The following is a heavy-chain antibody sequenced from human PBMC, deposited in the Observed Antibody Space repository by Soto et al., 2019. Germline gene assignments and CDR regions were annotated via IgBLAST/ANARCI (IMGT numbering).Heavy chain of an antibody. Sequence: SQTLSLTCAISGDSVSSKRVAWNWIRQSPSRGLEWLGRTYYRSKWSFDYAVSVKSRIIINPDTSKNQFSLQLNSVISEDTAVYYCEGSRHSLFVFWGQGTVVTVSA. J-gene: IGHJ4*02. V-gene: IGHV6-1*01. D-gene: IGHD3-10*01. CDR3: EGSRHSLFVF. CDR1: GDSVSSKRVA. CDR2: TYYRSKWSF.